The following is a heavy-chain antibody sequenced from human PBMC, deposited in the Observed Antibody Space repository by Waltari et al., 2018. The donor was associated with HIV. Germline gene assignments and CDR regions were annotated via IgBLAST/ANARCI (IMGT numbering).Heavy chain of an antibody. CDR3: ARAILWPFGEGFDAFNV. CDR1: GCSLSSSS. D-gene: IGHD2-21*01. J-gene: IGHJ3*01. V-gene: IGHV4-4*08. Sequence: LQESGPGLVSPSETLSLTCTVSGCSLSSSSWNRVRQTPGQGLDWMGCVSATGRKNYNPSLRGRVNMAIDTSNNQLSQNHTSLTAADTALYYCARAILWPFGEGFDAFNVWGQGTRVSVSS. CDR2: VSATGRK.